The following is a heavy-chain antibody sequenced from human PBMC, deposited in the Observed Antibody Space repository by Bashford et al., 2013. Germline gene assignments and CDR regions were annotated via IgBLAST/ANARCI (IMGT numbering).Heavy chain of an antibody. CDR3: ARAPMGYCSRTSCPSNWFDP. CDR1: GFIFNDYY. J-gene: IGHJ5*02. V-gene: IGHV1-2*02. D-gene: IGHD2-2*01. CDR2: INPNSGGT. Sequence: ASVKVSCKTSGFIFNDYYMHWVRQAPGQGLEWMAWINPNSGGTNYAQKFQGRVTMTRDTSISTAYMELSRLRSDDTAVYFCARAPMGYCSRTSCPSNWFDPWGQGTLVTVSS.